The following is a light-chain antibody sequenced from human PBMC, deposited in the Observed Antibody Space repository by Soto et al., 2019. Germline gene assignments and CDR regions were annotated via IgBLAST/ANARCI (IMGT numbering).Light chain of an antibody. CDR2: GAS. Sequence: EIVLTQSPGTLSLSPGERATLSCRASQRVSSSYLAWYRQKPGQAPRILIYGASSRATGIPDRFSGSGSGTDFTLTISRLEPEDFAVYYCHQYDSSPLTFGGGTKVEIK. J-gene: IGKJ4*01. CDR3: HQYDSSPLT. CDR1: QRVSSSY. V-gene: IGKV3-20*01.